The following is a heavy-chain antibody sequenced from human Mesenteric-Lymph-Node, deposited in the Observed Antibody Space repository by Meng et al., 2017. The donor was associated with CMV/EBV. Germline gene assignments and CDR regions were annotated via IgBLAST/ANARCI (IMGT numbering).Heavy chain of an antibody. CDR3: ARDGHTSYDFWSGDYYYYGMDV. Sequence: GESLKISCAASGFTFSSYSMNWVRQAPGKGLEWVSSISSSSYIYYADSVKGRFTISRDNAKNSLYLKMNSLRAENTAVYYCARDGHTSYDFWSGDYYYYGMDVWAKGPRSPSP. V-gene: IGHV3-21*01. CDR2: ISSSSYI. J-gene: IGHJ6*02. D-gene: IGHD3-3*01. CDR1: GFTFSSYS.